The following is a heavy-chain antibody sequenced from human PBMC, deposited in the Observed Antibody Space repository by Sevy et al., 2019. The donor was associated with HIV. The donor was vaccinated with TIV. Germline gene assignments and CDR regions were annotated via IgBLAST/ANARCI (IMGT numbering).Heavy chain of an antibody. CDR3: ARAWVNFDAFDI. CDR1: GFTVSRNY. D-gene: IGHD3-22*01. CDR2: IKSDGSST. J-gene: IGHJ3*02. V-gene: IGHV3-74*01. Sequence: GGSLRLSCAASGFTVSRNYMSWVRQGPGKGLVWVSRIKSDGSSTSYVDSVKGRFTISRDNAKNTLYLQMNSLRAEDTAVYYCARAWVNFDAFDIWGQGTMVTVSS.